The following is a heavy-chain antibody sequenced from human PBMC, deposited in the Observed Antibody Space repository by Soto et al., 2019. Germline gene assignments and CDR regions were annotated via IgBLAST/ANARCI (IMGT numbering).Heavy chain of an antibody. CDR3: AKELRDRYGFPYYFDY. CDR2: ISYDGSNK. J-gene: IGHJ4*02. V-gene: IGHV3-30*18. Sequence: QVQLVESGGGVVQPGRSLRLSCAASGLTFSSYGMHWVRQAPGKGLEWVAVISYDGSNKYYGDSVKGRFTISRDNSKNTLYLQMNSLRAEDTAVYYCAKELRDRYGFPYYFDYWGQGTLVTVSS. D-gene: IGHD5-18*01. CDR1: GLTFSSYG.